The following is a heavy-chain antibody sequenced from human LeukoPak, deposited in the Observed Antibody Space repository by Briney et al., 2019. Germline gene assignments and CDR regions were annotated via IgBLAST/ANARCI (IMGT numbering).Heavy chain of an antibody. CDR2: INPNTGGT. D-gene: IGHD6-6*01. J-gene: IGHJ5*02. CDR1: GYTFTDYF. CDR3: ARSSADAWFDP. Sequence: GASVKVSCKASGYTFTDYFIHWVRQAPGQGLEWMGWINPNTGGTNYAQKFQGRVTMTRDTSISTAYMELSRLRSDDTAVYYCARSSADAWFDPWGQGTLVTVSS. V-gene: IGHV1-2*02.